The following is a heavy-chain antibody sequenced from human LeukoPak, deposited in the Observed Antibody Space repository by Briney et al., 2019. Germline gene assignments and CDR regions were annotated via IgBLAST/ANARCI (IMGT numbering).Heavy chain of an antibody. D-gene: IGHD1-26*01. CDR2: ISSSSSTI. Sequence: PGGSLRLSCGASGFTFSSYSMNWVRQAPGKGLEWVSYISSSSSTIYYADSEKGRFTISRDNAKNSLYLQMNSLRAEDTAVYYCARERGGDGSPRMSGLLGRLPDYWGQGTLVTVSS. V-gene: IGHV3-48*04. CDR3: ARERGGDGSPRMSGLLGRLPDY. CDR1: GFTFSSYS. J-gene: IGHJ4*02.